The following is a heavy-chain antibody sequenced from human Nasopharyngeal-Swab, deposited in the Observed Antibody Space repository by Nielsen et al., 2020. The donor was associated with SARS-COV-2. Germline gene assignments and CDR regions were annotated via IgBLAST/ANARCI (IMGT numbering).Heavy chain of an antibody. Sequence: VRQAPGKGLEWEAVISYDGSNKYYADSVKGRFTISRDNSKNTLYLQMNSLRAEDTAVYYCARSGDYCSSTSCYLSDAFDIWGQGTMVTVSS. J-gene: IGHJ3*02. V-gene: IGHV3-30-3*01. D-gene: IGHD2-2*01. CDR2: ISYDGSNK. CDR3: ARSGDYCSSTSCYLSDAFDI.